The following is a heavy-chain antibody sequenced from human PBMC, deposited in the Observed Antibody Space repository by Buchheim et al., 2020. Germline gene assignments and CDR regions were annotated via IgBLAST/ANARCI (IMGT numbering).Heavy chain of an antibody. J-gene: IGHJ6*02. V-gene: IGHV3-30*04. CDR1: GLTFSSYA. Sequence: QLQLVESGGGVVQPGRSLRLSCAASGLTFSSYAMHWVRQAPGKGLEWVAVVSYDGTYKSYADSVKGRFTISRDNSKNTLYLQMNSLRGEGTAVYYCARDRSGMDVWGQGTT. CDR2: VSYDGTYK. CDR3: ARDRSGMDV.